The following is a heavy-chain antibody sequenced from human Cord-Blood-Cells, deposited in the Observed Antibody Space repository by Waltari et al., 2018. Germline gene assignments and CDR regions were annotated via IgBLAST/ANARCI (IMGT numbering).Heavy chain of an antibody. D-gene: IGHD6-19*01. CDR1: GFTFSSYG. V-gene: IGHV3-30*18. CDR3: AKRFLEYSSGWYFDY. Sequence: QVQLVASGGGVVQPGRALRLSCAASGFTFSSYGLHWVTQATGKGLGWVAVISYDGSNKYYADSVKGRFTISRDNSKNTLYLQMNSLRAEDTAVYYCAKRFLEYSSGWYFDYWGQGTLVTVSS. J-gene: IGHJ4*02. CDR2: ISYDGSNK.